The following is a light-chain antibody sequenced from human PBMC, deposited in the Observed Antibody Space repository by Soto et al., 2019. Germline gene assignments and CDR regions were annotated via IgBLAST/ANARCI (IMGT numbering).Light chain of an antibody. CDR3: SSFEASNNLL. CDR2: EVS. V-gene: IGLV2-8*01. CDR1: RSHVGGYNY. J-gene: IGLJ2*01. Sequence: QSALTQPPSASGSPGQSVTISCTGTRSHVGGYNYVSWYQQHPGKAPKLMIYEVSKRPSGVPDRFSGSKSGNTASLTVSGLQVEDEADYYCSSFEASNNLLFGGGTKLTVL.